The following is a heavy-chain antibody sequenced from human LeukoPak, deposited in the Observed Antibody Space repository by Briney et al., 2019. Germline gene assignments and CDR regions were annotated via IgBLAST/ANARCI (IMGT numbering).Heavy chain of an antibody. CDR3: ARHSSGWYYDY. V-gene: IGHV3-7*01. CDR2: IKQDGSEK. J-gene: IGHJ4*02. Sequence: PGGSLRLSCAASGFTFSSYWMSWVRQAPGKGPEWVANIKQDGSEKTFVDSVKGRFTISRDNAKNSLYLQMDSLRAEDTAVYYCARHSSGWYYDYWGQGTLVTVSS. D-gene: IGHD6-25*01. CDR1: GFTFSSYW.